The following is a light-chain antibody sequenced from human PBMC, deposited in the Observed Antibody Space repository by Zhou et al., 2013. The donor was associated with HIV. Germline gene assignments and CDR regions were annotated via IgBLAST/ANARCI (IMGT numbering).Light chain of an antibody. CDR3: QQSSSTPYT. Sequence: ATRISQSPSSLSASTGDRVTISCRASQPVSTYLAWYQQKPGKPPKLLIFEASTLQSGIPSRFSGSGSGTDFTLTISSLQPEDFATYYCQQSSSTPYTFGQGTKLDIK. CDR2: EAS. J-gene: IGKJ2*01. CDR1: QPVSTY. V-gene: IGKV1-8*01.